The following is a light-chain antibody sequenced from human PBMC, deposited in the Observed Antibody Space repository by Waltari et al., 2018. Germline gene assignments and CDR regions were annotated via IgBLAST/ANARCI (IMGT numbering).Light chain of an antibody. CDR3: QQYNSWPYT. CDR2: GAS. V-gene: IGKV3-15*01. J-gene: IGKJ2*01. CDR1: QRVSRN. Sequence: EIVMAQSPGTLSVSPGERVTLSCRASQRVSRNLAWYQQRPGQAPGLLVYGASTRATGVPASFSGSGSGTDFTLTISSLQSEDFAIYFCQQYNSWPYTFGQGTKLEMK.